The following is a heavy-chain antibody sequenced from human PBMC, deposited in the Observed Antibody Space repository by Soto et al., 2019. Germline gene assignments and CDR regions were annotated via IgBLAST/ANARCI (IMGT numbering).Heavy chain of an antibody. CDR2: IYHSGST. CDR3: ARVSGSYYYGMDV. D-gene: IGHD1-26*01. CDR1: GGSISSSNW. Sequence: PSETLSLTCAVSGGSISSSNWWSWVRQPPGKGLEWIGEIYHSGSTNYNPSLKSRVTISVAKSKNQFSLKLSSVTAADTAVYYCARVSGSYYYGMDVWGQGTTVTVSS. J-gene: IGHJ6*02. V-gene: IGHV4-4*02.